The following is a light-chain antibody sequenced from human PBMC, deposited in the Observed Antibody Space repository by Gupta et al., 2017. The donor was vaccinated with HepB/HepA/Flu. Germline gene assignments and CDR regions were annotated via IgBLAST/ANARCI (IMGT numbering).Light chain of an antibody. Sequence: EVVLTQSPGTLSLSPGEAATLSCRASQSFSSNHLAWYQQKPGQAPRLIIYGGSRRATDIPFRFSGSGSGTHFTLTISRLEPEDFGMYCCQNQGYSPWPFGQGTKVEI. J-gene: IGKJ1*01. V-gene: IGKV3-20*01. CDR3: QNQGYSPWP. CDR1: QSFSSNH. CDR2: GGS.